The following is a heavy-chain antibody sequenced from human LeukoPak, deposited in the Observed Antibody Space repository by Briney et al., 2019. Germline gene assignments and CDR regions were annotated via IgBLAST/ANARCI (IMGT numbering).Heavy chain of an antibody. V-gene: IGHV1-2*02. Sequence: ASVKVSCKASGYTFTGYYMHWVRQAPGQGLEWMGWINPNRGGTNYAQKFQGRVTMTRDTSISTAYMELSRLRSDDTAVYYCARDQDPYYDFWSGYQTDWGQGTLVTVSS. CDR2: INPNRGGT. CDR1: GYTFTGYY. CDR3: ARDQDPYYDFWSGYQTD. J-gene: IGHJ4*02. D-gene: IGHD3-3*01.